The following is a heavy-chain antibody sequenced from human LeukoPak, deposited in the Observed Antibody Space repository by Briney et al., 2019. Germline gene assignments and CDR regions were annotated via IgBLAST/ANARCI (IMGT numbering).Heavy chain of an antibody. D-gene: IGHD2-21*02. V-gene: IGHV3-30*03. Sequence: PGGSLRLSCAASGFSFSTYGMHWVRQAPGKGLEWVAVISYDGSNKYYADSVKGRFTISRDNSKNTLYLQMNSLRAEDTAVYYCARGEVVTASLPDYFYYYMDVWGKGTTVTISS. CDR2: ISYDGSNK. CDR3: ARGEVVTASLPDYFYYYMDV. CDR1: GFSFSTYG. J-gene: IGHJ6*03.